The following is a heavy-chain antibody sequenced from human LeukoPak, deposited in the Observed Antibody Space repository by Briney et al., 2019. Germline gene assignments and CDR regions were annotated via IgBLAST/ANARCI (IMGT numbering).Heavy chain of an antibody. CDR2: TYYRSKWYN. Sequence: SQTLSLTCAISGDSVSSNSAAWNWIRQSPSRGLEWLGRTYYRSKWYNDYAVSVKSRITINPDTSKNQFSLQLNSVTPEDTAVYYCARSSGGYSGYDLYYYYYYMDVWGKGTTVTVSS. CDR3: ARSSGGYSGYDLYYYYYYMDV. V-gene: IGHV6-1*01. J-gene: IGHJ6*03. D-gene: IGHD5-12*01. CDR1: GDSVSSNSAA.